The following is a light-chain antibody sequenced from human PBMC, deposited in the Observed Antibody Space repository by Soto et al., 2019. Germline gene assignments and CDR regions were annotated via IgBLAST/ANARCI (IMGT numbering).Light chain of an antibody. J-gene: IGLJ3*02. CDR1: SSNIGAGYD. CDR3: QSYDSSLKNSV. CDR2: GNS. Sequence: QSVLTQPPSVSGAPGQRVTISCTGTSSNIGAGYDVHWYQHLPGTAPKLLIYGNSDRPSGVPDRFSGSKSGTSASLAITGLQAEDEADYYCQSYDSSLKNSVFGGGTKLTVL. V-gene: IGLV1-40*01.